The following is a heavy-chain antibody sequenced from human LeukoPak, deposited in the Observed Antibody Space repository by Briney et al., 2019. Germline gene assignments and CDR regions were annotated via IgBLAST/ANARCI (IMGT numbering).Heavy chain of an antibody. CDR3: ARTLPGGHNFDY. CDR1: GFAFSTYS. V-gene: IGHV3-21*01. J-gene: IGHJ4*02. CDR2: ITSTSNYI. Sequence: PGGSLRLSCAASGFAFSTYSMNWVRQTPGKGLEWVSSITSTSNYISYADSLMGRLTISRDNAKNSLYLQMHSLRAEDTAVYYCARTLPGGHNFDYWGQGTLVTVSS. D-gene: IGHD6-25*01.